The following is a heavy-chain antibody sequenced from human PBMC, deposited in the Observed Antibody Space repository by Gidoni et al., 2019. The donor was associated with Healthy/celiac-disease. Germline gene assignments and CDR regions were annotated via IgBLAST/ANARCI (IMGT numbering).Heavy chain of an antibody. D-gene: IGHD4-17*01. V-gene: IGHV3-21*01. CDR3: ARDLTYDYGDSGGHDAFDI. CDR2: ISSSSSYI. Sequence: EVQLVESGGGLVKPGGSLRLSCAASGFPFSSYSMNLVRQAPGKGLEWVSSISSSSSYIYYADSVKGRFTISRDNAKNSLYLQMNSLRAEDTAVYYCARDLTYDYGDSGGHDAFDIWGQGTMVTVSS. J-gene: IGHJ3*02. CDR1: GFPFSSYS.